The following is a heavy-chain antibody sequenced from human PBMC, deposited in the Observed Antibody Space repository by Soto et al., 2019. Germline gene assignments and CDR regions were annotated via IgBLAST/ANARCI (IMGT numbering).Heavy chain of an antibody. CDR3: GRLGQDGYFDL. CDR2: IYYSGST. Sequence: SETLSLTCTVSGGSISSYYWSWIRQPPGKGLEWIGYIYYSGSTNYNPSLKSRVTISVDTSKNQFSLKLSSVTAGDTAVYYWGRLGQDGYFDLWGRGTLVT. V-gene: IGHV4-59*01. J-gene: IGHJ2*01. CDR1: GGSISSYY.